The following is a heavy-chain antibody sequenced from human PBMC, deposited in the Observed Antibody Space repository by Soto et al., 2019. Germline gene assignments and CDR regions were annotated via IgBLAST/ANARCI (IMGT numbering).Heavy chain of an antibody. CDR1: GGSISSYY. CDR3: ARCIAAAGPIEY. D-gene: IGHD6-13*01. J-gene: IGHJ4*02. Sequence: SETLSLTCTVSGGSISSYYWSWIRQPPGKGLEWIGYIYYSGSTNYNPSLKSRVTISVDKSKNQFSLKLSSVTAADTAVYYCARCIAAAGPIEYWGQGTLVTVSS. CDR2: IYYSGST. V-gene: IGHV4-59*12.